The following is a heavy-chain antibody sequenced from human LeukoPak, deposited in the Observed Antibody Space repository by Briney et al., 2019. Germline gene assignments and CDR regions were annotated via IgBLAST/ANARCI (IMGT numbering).Heavy chain of an antibody. Sequence: PSETLSLTCAVYGGSFSGYYWSWIRQPPGKGLEWIGYIYHSGSTYYNPSLKSRVTISVDRSKNQFSLKLSSVTAADTAVYYCARNNYYDSSGKESHAFDIWGQGTMVTVSS. CDR1: GGSFSGYY. CDR3: ARNNYYDSSGKESHAFDI. D-gene: IGHD3-22*01. V-gene: IGHV4-34*01. J-gene: IGHJ3*02. CDR2: IYHSGST.